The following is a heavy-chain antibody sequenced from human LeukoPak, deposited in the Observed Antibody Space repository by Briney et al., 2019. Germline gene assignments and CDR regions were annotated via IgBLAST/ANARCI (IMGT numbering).Heavy chain of an antibody. D-gene: IGHD2-21*02. CDR3: ARLYCGGDCYSGYYYYYGMGV. CDR1: GYTFTTYN. J-gene: IGHJ6*02. Sequence: GASVKVSCKASGYTFTTYNMHWVRQAPGQGLEWLGIISPSGGTTSYAQKFQGRVTMTRDTSTSTVYMELSSLRSEDTAVYYCARLYCGGDCYSGYYYYYGMGVWGQGTTVTVSS. CDR2: ISPSGGTT. V-gene: IGHV1-46*01.